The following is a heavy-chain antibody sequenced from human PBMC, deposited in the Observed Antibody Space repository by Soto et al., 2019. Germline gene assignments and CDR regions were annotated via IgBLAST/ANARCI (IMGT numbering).Heavy chain of an antibody. D-gene: IGHD3-10*01. J-gene: IGHJ4*02. Sequence: GGSLRLSCATSGFIFTDYPLSSDRQAPGKGLEWVSAIGGSGYTTYYADSVKGRFTISRDNSESTIYLQLNSLRADDTAVYYCAKTGRTPKFHLGYPFDYWAQGALVTVSS. CDR2: IGGSGYTT. V-gene: IGHV3-23*01. CDR1: GFIFTDYP. CDR3: AKTGRTPKFHLGYPFDY.